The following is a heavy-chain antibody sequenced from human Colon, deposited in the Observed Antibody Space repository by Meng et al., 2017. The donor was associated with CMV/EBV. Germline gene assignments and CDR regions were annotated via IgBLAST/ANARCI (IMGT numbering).Heavy chain of an antibody. D-gene: IGHD5-18*01. J-gene: IGHJ4*02. CDR1: GFTLRSYS. V-gene: IGHV3-23*01. Sequence: GGSLRLSCEVSGFTLRSYSMSWVRQAPGRGLEWVGFISASGATIEYRDSVKGRFTISRDNSKDTLYLQMTSLRDDDTAVYFCARPPLGIQIWLFLELWGQGTRVTVSS. CDR3: ARPPLGIQIWLFLEL. CDR2: ISASGATI.